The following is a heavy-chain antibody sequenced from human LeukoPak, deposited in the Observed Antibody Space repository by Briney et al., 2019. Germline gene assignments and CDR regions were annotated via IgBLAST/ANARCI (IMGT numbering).Heavy chain of an antibody. J-gene: IGHJ4*02. CDR2: MNPNSGNT. CDR1: GYTFTGYY. CDR3: AREGWDQLMNY. V-gene: IGHV1-8*02. Sequence: RASVKVSCKASGYTFTGYYMHWVRQATGQGLEWMGWMNPNSGNTGYAQKFQGRVTMTRNTSISTAYMELSSLRSEDTAVYYCAREGWDQLMNYWGQGTLVTVSS. D-gene: IGHD1-26*01.